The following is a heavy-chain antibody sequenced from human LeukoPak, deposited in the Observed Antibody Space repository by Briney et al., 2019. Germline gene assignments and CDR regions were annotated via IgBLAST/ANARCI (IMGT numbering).Heavy chain of an antibody. CDR3: ARVVLDHF. CDR2: ISSGSRRI. Sequence: GGSLRLSCVVSGFSFGSEAMSWVRQAPGKGLEWVSSISSGSRRIHYADSMRGRFTISRDNAKSSVYLQMHNLRVEDTATYFCARVVLDHFWGRGTLVTVSS. D-gene: IGHD6-6*01. J-gene: IGHJ4*02. CDR1: GFSFGSEA. V-gene: IGHV3-21*06.